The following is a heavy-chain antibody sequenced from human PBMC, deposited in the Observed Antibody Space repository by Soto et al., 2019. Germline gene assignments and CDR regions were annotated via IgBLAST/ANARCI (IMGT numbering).Heavy chain of an antibody. Sequence: ASVKVSCKASGYTFTGYYMHWVRQAPGQGLEWMGWINPNSGGTNYAQKFQGRVTMTRDTSISTAYMELSRLRSDDTAVYYCARKVRSSWYGFDYWGQGTLVTVSS. CDR1: GYTFTGYY. CDR3: ARKVRSSWYGFDY. J-gene: IGHJ4*02. D-gene: IGHD6-13*01. V-gene: IGHV1-2*02. CDR2: INPNSGGT.